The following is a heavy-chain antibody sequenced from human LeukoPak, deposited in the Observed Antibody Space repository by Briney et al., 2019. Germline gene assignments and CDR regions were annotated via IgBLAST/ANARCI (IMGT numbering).Heavy chain of an antibody. CDR2: IIPILGIA. V-gene: IGHV1-69*04. Sequence: GASVKVSCKASGGTFSSYAISWVRQAPGQGLEWMGRIIPILGIANYAQKFQGRVTITADKSTSTAYMELSSLRSEDTAVYYCARVLIGPHTLYYGMDVWGQGTTVTVSS. J-gene: IGHJ6*02. CDR1: GGTFSSYA. D-gene: IGHD2/OR15-2a*01. CDR3: ARVLIGPHTLYYGMDV.